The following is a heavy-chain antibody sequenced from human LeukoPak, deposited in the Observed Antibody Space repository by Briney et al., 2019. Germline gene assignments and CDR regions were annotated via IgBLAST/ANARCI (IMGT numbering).Heavy chain of an antibody. J-gene: IGHJ6*02. D-gene: IGHD3-10*01. CDR3: ARDLPGRGMDV. V-gene: IGHV4-59*01. CDR1: GGSISSYY. Sequence: SETLSLTCTVSGGSISSYYWSWIRQPPGKRLEWIGYIYYSGSTNYNPSLKSRVTISVDTSKNQFSLKLSSVTAADTAVYYCARDLPGRGMDVWGQGTTVTVSS. CDR2: IYYSGST.